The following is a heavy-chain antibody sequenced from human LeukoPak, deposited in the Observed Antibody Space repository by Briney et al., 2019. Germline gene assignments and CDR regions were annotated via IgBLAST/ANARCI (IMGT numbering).Heavy chain of an antibody. Sequence: GASVKVSRKASGYTFTSYDINWVRQATGQGLEWMGWMNPNSGNTVEAQKYQGRATMSGNTTISPSYMGLSSLRSEGAAVYYGARGSTFDYWGQGTLVTVSS. J-gene: IGHJ4*02. V-gene: IGHV1-8*01. CDR3: ARGSTFDY. D-gene: IGHD1-1*01. CDR1: GYTFTSYD. CDR2: MNPNSGNT.